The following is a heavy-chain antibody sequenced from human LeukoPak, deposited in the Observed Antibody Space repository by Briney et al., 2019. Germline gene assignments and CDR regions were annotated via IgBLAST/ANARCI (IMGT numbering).Heavy chain of an antibody. Sequence: GGSLRLSCAASGFTLSSYAMHWVRQAPGKGLEWVAVISYDGSNKYYADSVKGRFTISRDNSKNTLYLQMNSLRAEDTAVYYCARDFDLDDSSGYYYSGYFDYWGQGTLVTVSS. CDR3: ARDFDLDDSSGYYYSGYFDY. D-gene: IGHD3-22*01. CDR2: ISYDGSNK. CDR1: GFTLSSYA. J-gene: IGHJ4*02. V-gene: IGHV3-30*04.